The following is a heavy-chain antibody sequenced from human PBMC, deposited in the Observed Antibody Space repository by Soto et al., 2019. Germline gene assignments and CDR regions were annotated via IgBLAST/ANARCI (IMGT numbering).Heavy chain of an antibody. CDR2: INPNRGDT. CDR1: GYTFTGYF. D-gene: IGHD3-10*01. Sequence: QVQLVQSGAEVPKPGASVTVSCTASGYTFTGYFMHWVRQAPGQGLEWMGWINPNRGDTNFAQKFQDWVTMTSDTSISTAYMELSKLRSDDTAVYYCATTDGSDSLHAFDMCGQGTMVTVSS. J-gene: IGHJ3*02. CDR3: ATTDGSDSLHAFDM. V-gene: IGHV1-2*04.